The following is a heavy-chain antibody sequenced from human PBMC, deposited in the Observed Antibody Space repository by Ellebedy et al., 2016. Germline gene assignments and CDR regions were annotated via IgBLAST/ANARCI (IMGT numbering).Heavy chain of an antibody. CDR2: ITGETATT. CDR1: GFALNNSA. D-gene: IGHD3-10*01. J-gene: IGHJ4*02. V-gene: IGHV3-23*01. Sequence: GGSLRLSCAASGFALNNSAMTWIRQGAGEGLEWVSAITGETATTYYADSVKGRFTISRDNSRNILFLQMNSLIVEDKALYYCVKGASNGSWVTMEYWGQGALVTVSS. CDR3: VKGASNGSWVTMEY.